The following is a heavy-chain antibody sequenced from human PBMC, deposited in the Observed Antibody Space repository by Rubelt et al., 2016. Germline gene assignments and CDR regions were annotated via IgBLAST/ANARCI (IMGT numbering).Heavy chain of an antibody. CDR1: TFTSYG. J-gene: IGHJ5*02. V-gene: IGHV1-18*01. CDR3: ARVRHKYYYDGVFAP. D-gene: IGHD3-22*01. CDR2: ISAYNGNT. Sequence: TFTSYGISWVRQAPGQGLEWMGWISAYNGNTNYAQKFQGWVTMTRDTSISTAYMELSRLRSDDTAVYYCARVRHKYYYDGVFAPWGQGTLVTVSS.